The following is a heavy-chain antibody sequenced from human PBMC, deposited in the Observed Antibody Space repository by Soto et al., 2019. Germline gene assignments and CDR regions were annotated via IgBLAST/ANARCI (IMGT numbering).Heavy chain of an antibody. Sequence: SDTLSLTFTVSGGSISSYYWSWIRQPPGKGLEWIGDIYYSGRTNYNHSLKSRVTISVETSKNQFSLKLSSVTAAETAVYYCAREASGGSDXWGQGTLVTVSX. CDR1: GGSISSYY. CDR3: AREASGGSDX. V-gene: IGHV4-59*01. D-gene: IGHD2-15*01. CDR2: IYYSGRT. J-gene: IGHJ5*02.